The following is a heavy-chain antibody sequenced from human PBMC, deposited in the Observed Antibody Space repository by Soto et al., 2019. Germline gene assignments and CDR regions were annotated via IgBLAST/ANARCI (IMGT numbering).Heavy chain of an antibody. Sequence: ASVKVSCKASGYTFTSYAMHWVRQAPGQRLEWMGWINAGNGNTKYSQKFQGRVTITRDTSASTAYMELSSLRSEDTAVYYCAGDRASIAARRGYNWFDPWGEGTLVTVSS. J-gene: IGHJ5*02. CDR3: AGDRASIAARRGYNWFDP. CDR2: INAGNGNT. D-gene: IGHD6-6*01. CDR1: GYTFTSYA. V-gene: IGHV1-3*01.